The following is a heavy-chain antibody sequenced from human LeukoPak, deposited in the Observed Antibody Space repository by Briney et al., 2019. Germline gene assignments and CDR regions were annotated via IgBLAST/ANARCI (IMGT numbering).Heavy chain of an antibody. D-gene: IGHD2-15*01. CDR1: GFTFSSYE. V-gene: IGHV3-48*03. J-gene: IGHJ4*02. CDR2: ISSSGSTI. Sequence: GGSLRLSCAASGFTFSSYEMNWVRQAPGKGLEWVSYISSSGSTIYYADSVKGRFTISRDNAKNSLYLQMNSLRAEDTAVYYCVRVRVAAPSLYYFDYWGQGTLVTVSS. CDR3: VRVRVAAPSLYYFDY.